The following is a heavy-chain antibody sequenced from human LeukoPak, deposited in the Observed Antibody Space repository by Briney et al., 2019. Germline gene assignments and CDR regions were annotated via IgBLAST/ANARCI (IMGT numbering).Heavy chain of an antibody. CDR2: IIPILGIA. J-gene: IGHJ1*01. Sequence: SVKVPCKASGGTFSSYAISWVRQAPGQGLEWMGRIIPILGIANYAQKFQGRVTITADKSTSTAYMELSSLRSEDTAVYYCARDSIAYCGGDCYSAEYFQHWGQGTLVTVSS. D-gene: IGHD2-21*02. V-gene: IGHV1-69*04. CDR3: ARDSIAYCGGDCYSAEYFQH. CDR1: GGTFSSYA.